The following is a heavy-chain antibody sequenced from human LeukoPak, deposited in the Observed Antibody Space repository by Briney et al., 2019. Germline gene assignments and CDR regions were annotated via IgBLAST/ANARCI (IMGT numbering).Heavy chain of an antibody. CDR2: ISYDGSNK. CDR3: AREKVATPYYYYYYGMDV. CDR1: GFTFSSYA. D-gene: IGHD5-12*01. Sequence: GRSLRLSCAASGFTFSSYAMHWVRQAPGKGLEWVAVISYDGSNKYYADSVKGRFTISRDTSKNTLYLEMNSLRTDDTAVYYCAREKVATPYYYYYYGMDVWGQGTTVTVSS. V-gene: IGHV3-30*03. J-gene: IGHJ6*02.